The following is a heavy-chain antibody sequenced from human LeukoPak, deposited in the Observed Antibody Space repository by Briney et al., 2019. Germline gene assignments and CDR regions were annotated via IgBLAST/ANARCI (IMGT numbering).Heavy chain of an antibody. Sequence: GGSLRLSCAASGFAFSSYWMHWVRQAPGKGLVWVSRINSDGSSTSYADSVKGRFTISRDNSKNTLYLQMNSLRAEDTAVYYCAKVMVLRYFDWSGFDYWGQGTLVTVSS. CDR3: AKVMVLRYFDWSGFDY. CDR1: GFAFSSYW. CDR2: INSDGSST. J-gene: IGHJ4*02. V-gene: IGHV3-74*01. D-gene: IGHD3-9*01.